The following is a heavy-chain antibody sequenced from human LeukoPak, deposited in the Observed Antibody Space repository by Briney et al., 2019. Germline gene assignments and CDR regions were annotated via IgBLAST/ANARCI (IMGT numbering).Heavy chain of an antibody. CDR2: IYPSVDTT. CDR3: IREYEGGYFDY. J-gene: IGHJ4*02. CDR1: GYTFTDYY. D-gene: IGHD2-8*01. V-gene: IGHV1-46*01. Sequence: ASVKVSCKTSGYTFTDYYIHWVRQAPGQGLEWIGIIYPSVDTTDSSQKFKGRVTVTRDTSTSTAYMELRTLRSEDTAIYYCIREYEGGYFDYWGLGTLVTVSS.